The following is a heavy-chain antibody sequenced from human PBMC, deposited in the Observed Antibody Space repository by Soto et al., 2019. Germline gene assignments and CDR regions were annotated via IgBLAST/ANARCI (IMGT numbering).Heavy chain of an antibody. V-gene: IGHV3-23*01. D-gene: IGHD3-3*01. CDR2: ISGSGGST. CDR1: GFTFSSYG. J-gene: IGHJ6*03. Sequence: EVQLLESGGGLVQPGGSLRLSCAASGFTFSSYGMSWVRQAPGKGLEWVSAISGSGGSTYYADSVKGRFTISRDNSKNTLNLQMNRLRAGDTAVYYCVSGLSRFLEWSPPNMDVWGKGTMVTVSS. CDR3: VSGLSRFLEWSPPNMDV.